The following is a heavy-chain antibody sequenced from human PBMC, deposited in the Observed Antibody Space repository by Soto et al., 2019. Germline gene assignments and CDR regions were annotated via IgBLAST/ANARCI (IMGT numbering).Heavy chain of an antibody. V-gene: IGHV5-51*01. CDR2: IYPNDSDT. CDR3: ARQVVGYCSGGSCTPFDY. D-gene: IGHD2-15*01. CDR1: GYSFTSYW. J-gene: IGHJ4*02. Sequence: GESLKISCKGSGYSFTSYWIGWVRQMPGKGLEWMGIIYPNDSDTRYSPSFQGHVTISADKSISTAYLQWSSLKASDTAMYYCARQVVGYCSGGSCTPFDYWGQGTLVTVSS.